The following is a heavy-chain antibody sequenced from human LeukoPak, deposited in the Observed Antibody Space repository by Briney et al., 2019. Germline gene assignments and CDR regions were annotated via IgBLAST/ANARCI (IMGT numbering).Heavy chain of an antibody. Sequence: GGSLRLSCAASGFTFSSYAMSWVRQAPGKGLEWVSAISGSGGSTYYADSVKGRFTISRDNSKSTLYLQMNSLRAEDTAVYYCAKDSRDSSSYYFDYWGQGTLVTVSS. J-gene: IGHJ4*02. CDR1: GFTFSSYA. CDR3: AKDSRDSSSYYFDY. D-gene: IGHD6-6*01. CDR2: ISGSGGST. V-gene: IGHV3-23*01.